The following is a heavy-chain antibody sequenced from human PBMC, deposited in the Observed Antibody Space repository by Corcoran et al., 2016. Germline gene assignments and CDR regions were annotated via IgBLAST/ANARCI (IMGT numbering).Heavy chain of an antibody. J-gene: IGHJ4*02. CDR1: GFTFSSYG. CDR2: IWYDGSNK. D-gene: IGHD2-2*02. Sequence: QVQLVESGGGVVQPGRSLRLSCAASGFTFSSYGMHWVRQAPGKGLEWVAVIWYDGSNKYYADSVKGRFTISRDNSKNTLYLQMNSLRAEDTAVYYCAIDLLRYCSSTSCYTGDYWGQGTLVTVSS. CDR3: AIDLLRYCSSTSCYTGDY. V-gene: IGHV3-33*01.